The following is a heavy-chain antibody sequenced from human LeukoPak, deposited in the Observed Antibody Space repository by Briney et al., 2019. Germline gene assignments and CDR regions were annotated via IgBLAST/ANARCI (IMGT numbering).Heavy chain of an antibody. D-gene: IGHD3-3*02. J-gene: IGHJ4*02. Sequence: SETLSLTCAVYGGSFSGYYWSWIRQPPGKELEWIGEINHRRSTNYNPSLKSRVTMSVDTSKNQFSLNLSSVTAADTAVYYCARGQFWSGYSIWGQGTLVTVSS. CDR2: INHRRST. V-gene: IGHV4-34*01. CDR1: GGSFSGYY. CDR3: ARGQFWSGYSI.